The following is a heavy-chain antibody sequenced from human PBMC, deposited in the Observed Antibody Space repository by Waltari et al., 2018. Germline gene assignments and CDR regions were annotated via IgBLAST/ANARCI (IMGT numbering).Heavy chain of an antibody. Sequence: EVQLVESGGGLVQPGGSLRLSCAASGFTFSSYWMSWVRQAPGKGLVGVSRVNSDGSTTTYADSVRGRFTISRDNAKNTLYLQMNSLRVEDTAVYYCARVGSWYLDSRDHFDNWGQGTLVTVSS. J-gene: IGHJ4*02. V-gene: IGHV3-74*01. D-gene: IGHD6-13*01. CDR2: VNSDGSTT. CDR1: GFTFSSYW. CDR3: ARVGSWYLDSRDHFDN.